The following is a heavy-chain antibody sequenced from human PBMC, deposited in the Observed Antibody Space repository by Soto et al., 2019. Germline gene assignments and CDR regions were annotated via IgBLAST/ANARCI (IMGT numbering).Heavy chain of an antibody. CDR3: ASMSSPYPWEIQRYSWFDP. V-gene: IGHV4-61*01. CDR1: GGSVSSGSYY. D-gene: IGHD1-26*01. Sequence: KTSETLSLTCTVSGGSVSSGSYYWSWIRQPPGKGLEWIGYIYYSGSTNYNPSLKSRVTISVDTSKNQFSLKLSSVTAADTAVYYCASMSSPYPWEIQRYSWFDPWGQGTPVTVSS. CDR2: IYYSGST. J-gene: IGHJ5*02.